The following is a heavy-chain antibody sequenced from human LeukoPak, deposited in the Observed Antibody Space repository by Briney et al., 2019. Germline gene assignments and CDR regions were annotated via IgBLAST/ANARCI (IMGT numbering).Heavy chain of an antibody. CDR1: GFTFSDVY. V-gene: IGHV3-11*04. CDR3: TREPRLADC. J-gene: IGHJ4*02. Sequence: GGSLRLSCAASGFTFSDVYMTWIRQAPGKGLEYLSYISPSGHDISYADSVKGRFTISRDNAKNSLSLQMNSLRAEDTAVYYCTREPRLADCWGQGTLVTVSS. CDR2: ISPSGHDI.